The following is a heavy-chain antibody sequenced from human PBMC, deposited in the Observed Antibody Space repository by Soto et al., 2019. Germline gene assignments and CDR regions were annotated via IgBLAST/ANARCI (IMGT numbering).Heavy chain of an antibody. D-gene: IGHD3-22*01. Sequence: SLRLSCAASGFTFSSYGMHWVRQAPGKGLEWVAVISYDGSNKYYADSVKGRFTISRDNSKNTLYLQMNSLRAEDTAVYYCAKEWSPYYYDSSGYSLDWFDPWGQGTLVTVSS. CDR1: GFTFSSYG. CDR2: ISYDGSNK. CDR3: AKEWSPYYYDSSGYSLDWFDP. J-gene: IGHJ5*02. V-gene: IGHV3-30*18.